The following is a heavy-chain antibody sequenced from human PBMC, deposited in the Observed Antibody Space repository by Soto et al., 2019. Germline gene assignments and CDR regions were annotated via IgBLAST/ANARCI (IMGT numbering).Heavy chain of an antibody. CDR1: GFSLSTSGVG. Sequence: QITLKESGPTLVKPTQTLTLTCTFSGFSLSTSGVGVGWIRQPPGKALEWLALIYWDDDKRYSPSLKSRLTITKHTSKNQVVLTMTNMDPVDTDTYYCARSVVVPAAEDNWFDPWGQGTLVTVSS. CDR2: IYWDDDK. D-gene: IGHD2-2*01. V-gene: IGHV2-5*02. J-gene: IGHJ5*02. CDR3: ARSVVVPAAEDNWFDP.